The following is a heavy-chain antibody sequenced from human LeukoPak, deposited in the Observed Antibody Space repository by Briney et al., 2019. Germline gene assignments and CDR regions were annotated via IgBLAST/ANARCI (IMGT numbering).Heavy chain of an antibody. CDR3: AREYGDYFDY. J-gene: IGHJ4*02. CDR1: GFTFSSYS. D-gene: IGHD4-17*01. Sequence: PGGSLRLSCAASGFTFSSYSMNWVRQAPGKGLEWVSSISSSSSYIYYAGSVKGRFTISRDNAKNSLYLQMNSLRAEDTAVYYCAREYGDYFDYWGQGTLVTVSS. V-gene: IGHV3-21*01. CDR2: ISSSSSYI.